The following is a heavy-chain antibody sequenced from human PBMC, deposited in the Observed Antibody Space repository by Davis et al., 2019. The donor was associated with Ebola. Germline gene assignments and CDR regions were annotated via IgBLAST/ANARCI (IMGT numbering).Heavy chain of an antibody. CDR2: ISSSSSYI. CDR1: GFTFSSYS. D-gene: IGHD5-24*01. Sequence: GESLKISCAASGFTFSSYSMNWVRQAPGKGLEWVSSISSSSSYIYYADSVKGRFTISRDNAKNSLYLQMNSPRVEDTAVYYCARVRDGYNYDAFDIWGQGTMVTVSS. V-gene: IGHV3-21*01. J-gene: IGHJ3*02. CDR3: ARVRDGYNYDAFDI.